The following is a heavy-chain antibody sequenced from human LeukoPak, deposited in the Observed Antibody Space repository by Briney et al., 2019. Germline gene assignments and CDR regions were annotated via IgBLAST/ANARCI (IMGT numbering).Heavy chain of an antibody. CDR2: IYYSGST. D-gene: IGHD6-6*01. CDR1: GGSISSSSYY. J-gene: IGHJ4*02. Sequence: SETLSLTCTVSGGSISSSSYYWGWIRQPPGKGLEWIGSIYYSGSTYYNPSLKSRVAISVDTSKNQFSLKLSSVTAADTAVYYCARGGFKAARLSFDYWGQGTLVTVSS. V-gene: IGHV4-39*01. CDR3: ARGGFKAARLSFDY.